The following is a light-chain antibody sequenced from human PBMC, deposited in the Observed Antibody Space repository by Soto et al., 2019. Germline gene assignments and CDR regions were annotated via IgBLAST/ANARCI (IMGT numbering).Light chain of an antibody. Sequence: PRSQTSPSLSPFVVLTVSISSRASQSISSNLNWYQQKPGKAPKLLIYAASSLQTGVPSRFSGSGSGTDFTLTISSLQPEDFATYYCQQSYGTPPTFGQGTRLEIK. CDR2: AAS. CDR3: QQSYGTPPT. CDR1: QSISSN. J-gene: IGKJ5*01. V-gene: IGKV1-39*01.